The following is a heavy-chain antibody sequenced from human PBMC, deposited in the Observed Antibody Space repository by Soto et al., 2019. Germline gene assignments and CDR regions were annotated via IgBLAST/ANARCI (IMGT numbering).Heavy chain of an antibody. D-gene: IGHD6-19*01. CDR2: IFSNDEK. Sequence: QVTLKESGPVLVKPTEPLTLTCTVSGFSLSNARMGVSWIRQPPGKALEWLAHIFSNDEKSYSTSLKSRLTISKDTSKSQVVLTMTNMDPVDTATYYCARSTDSSGWYFVDYWGQGTLVTVSS. J-gene: IGHJ4*02. V-gene: IGHV2-26*01. CDR3: ARSTDSSGWYFVDY. CDR1: GFSLSNARMG.